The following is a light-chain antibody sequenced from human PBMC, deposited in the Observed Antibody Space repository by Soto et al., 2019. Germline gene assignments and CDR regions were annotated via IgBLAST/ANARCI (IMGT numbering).Light chain of an antibody. J-gene: IGLJ1*01. CDR2: EVT. CDR1: SSDVGAYNY. CDR3: SSYTSSTSLPYV. Sequence: QSVLTQPASVSGSPGQSITISCTGTSSDVGAYNYVCWYKQHPGKAPQLMIYEVTNRPSGVSDRFFGSKSGNTASLTISGLQAEDEAYYYCSSYTSSTSLPYVSGPVNKLP. V-gene: IGLV2-14*01.